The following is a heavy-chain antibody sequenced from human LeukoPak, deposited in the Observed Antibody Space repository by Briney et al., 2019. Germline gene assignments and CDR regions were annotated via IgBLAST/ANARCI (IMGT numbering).Heavy chain of an antibody. CDR3: AKDLFAKDYYDSSVGN. CDR1: GFTFSSYA. CDR2: ISGSGGRT. Sequence: GGSLRLSCAASGFTFSSYAMSWVRQAPGKGLEWVSAISGSGGRTYYADSVKGRFTISRDNSKNTLYLQMNSLRAEDTAVYYCAKDLFAKDYYDSSVGNWGQGTLVTVSS. V-gene: IGHV3-23*01. J-gene: IGHJ4*02. D-gene: IGHD3-22*01.